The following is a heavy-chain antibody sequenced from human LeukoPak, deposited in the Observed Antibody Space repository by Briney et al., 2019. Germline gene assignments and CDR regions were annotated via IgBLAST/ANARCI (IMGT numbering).Heavy chain of an antibody. D-gene: IGHD2-2*01. CDR3: ATDIVVVPAANDAFDI. V-gene: IGHV1-69*05. Sequence: SVKVSCKASGYTFTGYHIHWVRQAPGQGLEWMGRIIPIFGTANYAQKFQGRVTITTDESTSTAYMELSSLRSEDTAVYYCATDIVVVPAANDAFDIWGQGTMVTVSS. CDR2: IIPIFGTA. J-gene: IGHJ3*02. CDR1: GYTFTGYH.